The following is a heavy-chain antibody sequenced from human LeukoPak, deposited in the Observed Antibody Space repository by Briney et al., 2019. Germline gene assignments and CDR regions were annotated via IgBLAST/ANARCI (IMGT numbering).Heavy chain of an antibody. CDR2: TRNKANSYTT. CDR3: AREPRNYGSGSYYGPIDY. CDR1: GFTFSDHY. V-gene: IGHV3-72*01. Sequence: GGSLRLSCAASGFTFSDHYMDWVRQAPGKGLEWVGRTRNKANSYTTEYAASVKGRFTISRDDSKNSLYLQMNSLRTVDTAVYYCAREPRNYGSGSYYGPIDYWGQGTLVTVSS. J-gene: IGHJ4*02. D-gene: IGHD3-10*01.